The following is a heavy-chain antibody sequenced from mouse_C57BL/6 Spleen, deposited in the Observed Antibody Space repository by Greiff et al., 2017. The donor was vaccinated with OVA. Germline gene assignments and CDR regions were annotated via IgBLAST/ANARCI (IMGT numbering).Heavy chain of an antibody. CDR2: IYPSDSET. CDR3: ARDGYRYFDY. V-gene: IGHV1-61*01. CDR1: GYTFTSYW. J-gene: IGHJ2*01. Sequence: QVQLQQPGAELVRPGSSVKLSCKASGYTFTSYWMDWVKQRPGQGLEWIGNIYPSDSETHYNQKFKGKATLTVDKSSSTAYMQLSSLTSEDSAVYYCARDGYRYFDYWGQGTTLTVSS. D-gene: IGHD2-3*01.